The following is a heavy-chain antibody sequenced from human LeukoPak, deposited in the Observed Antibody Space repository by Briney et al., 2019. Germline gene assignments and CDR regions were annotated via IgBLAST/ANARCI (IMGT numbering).Heavy chain of an antibody. J-gene: IGHJ4*02. D-gene: IGHD6-13*01. Sequence: ASVKVSCKXSGYTFTGYYMHWVRQAPGQGLEGMGRINPNSGGTNYAQKFQGRVTMTRDTSISTAYMELSRLRSDDTAVYYCARDHSSWYDYWGQGTLVTVSS. V-gene: IGHV1-2*06. CDR3: ARDHSSWYDY. CDR1: GYTFTGYY. CDR2: INPNSGGT.